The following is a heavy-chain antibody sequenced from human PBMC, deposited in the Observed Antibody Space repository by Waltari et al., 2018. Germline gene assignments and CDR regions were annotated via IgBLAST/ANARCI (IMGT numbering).Heavy chain of an antibody. CDR2: IHNSGST. J-gene: IGHJ4*02. Sequence: QVQLQQWGAGLLKPSETLSLTCAVYGGSFSGYYWSWTRQAPGEGVEWIVEIHNSGSTNYNPSPKGRVTISVDTSKNQFSLKLSSVTAADTAVYYCARRLGRDGYNGPDFDYWGQGTLVTVSS. D-gene: IGHD5-12*01. V-gene: IGHV4-34*01. CDR1: GGSFSGYY. CDR3: ARRLGRDGYNGPDFDY.